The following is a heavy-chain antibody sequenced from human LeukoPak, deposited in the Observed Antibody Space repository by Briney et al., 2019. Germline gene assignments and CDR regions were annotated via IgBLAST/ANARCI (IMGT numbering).Heavy chain of an antibody. J-gene: IGHJ1*01. CDR1: GGSISVYY. D-gene: IGHD3-22*01. CDR3: ARHSKYYYDSSGSYVGYFQH. CDR2: IYYSGST. V-gene: IGHV4-59*08. Sequence: SETLSLTCAVSGGSISVYYWSWIRQPPGKGLEWIGYIYYSGSTNYNPSLKSRVTISVDTSKNQFSLKLSSVTAADTAVYYCARHSKYYYDSSGSYVGYFQHWGQGTLVTVSS.